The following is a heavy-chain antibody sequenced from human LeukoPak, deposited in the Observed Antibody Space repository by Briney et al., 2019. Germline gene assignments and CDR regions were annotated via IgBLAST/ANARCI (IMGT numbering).Heavy chain of an antibody. CDR1: GFTFSSYG. Sequence: GSLRLSCAASGFTFSSYGMHWVRQAPGKGLEWVAFIRYDGSNKYYADSVKGRFTISRDNSKNTLYLQMNSLRAGGTAVYYCAKQWELSEGDYWGQGTLVTVSS. V-gene: IGHV3-30*02. J-gene: IGHJ4*02. CDR3: AKQWELSEGDY. D-gene: IGHD1-26*01. CDR2: IRYDGSNK.